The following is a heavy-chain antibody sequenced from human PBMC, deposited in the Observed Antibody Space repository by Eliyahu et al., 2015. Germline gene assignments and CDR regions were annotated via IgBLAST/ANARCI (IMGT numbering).Heavy chain of an antibody. Sequence: EVQLVESGGGLVQPGGSLRXXCAASGFTFSSSNMNWVRQAPGKGLEXVXYISGSSSPIYYADSVKGRFTSSRDNAKNSLYLQMNSLRDEDTAVYYCARDFWSSDLWGRGTLVTVSS. CDR2: ISGSSSPI. CDR3: ARDFWSSDL. J-gene: IGHJ2*01. V-gene: IGHV3-48*02. CDR1: GFTFSSSN.